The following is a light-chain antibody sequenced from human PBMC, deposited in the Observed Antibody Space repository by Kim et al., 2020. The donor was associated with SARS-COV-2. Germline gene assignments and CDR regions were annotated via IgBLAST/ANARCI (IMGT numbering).Light chain of an antibody. J-gene: IGLJ2*01. CDR2: RNN. CDR1: SSNIGSNY. V-gene: IGLV1-47*01. Sequence: ELTQPPSASGTPGQRVTISCSGSSSNIGSNYVYWYQQLPGTAPKLLIYRNNQRPSGVPDRFSGSKSGTSASLAISGLRSEDEADYYCAAWDDSMSGLVFGGGTQLTVL. CDR3: AAWDDSMSGLV.